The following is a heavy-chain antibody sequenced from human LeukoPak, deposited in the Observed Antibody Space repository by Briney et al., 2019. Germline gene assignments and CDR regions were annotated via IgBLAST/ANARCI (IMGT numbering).Heavy chain of an antibody. CDR3: ARPVDQQWLDFDY. CDR2: IYPGDSDT. Sequence: GESLKISCKGSGYSFTSYWIGWVRQMPGKGLEWMGIIYPGDSDTRYSPSFQGQVTISADKSISTAYLQWSSLRASDTAMYYCARPVDQQWLDFDYWGQGTLVTVSS. V-gene: IGHV5-51*01. D-gene: IGHD6-19*01. J-gene: IGHJ4*02. CDR1: GYSFTSYW.